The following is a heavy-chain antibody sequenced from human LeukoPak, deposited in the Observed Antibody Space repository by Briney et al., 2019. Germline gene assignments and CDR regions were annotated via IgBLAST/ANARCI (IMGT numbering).Heavy chain of an antibody. J-gene: IGHJ4*02. CDR1: GFTVSSNY. V-gene: IGHV3-53*01. CDR3: AREVGPFHQLDY. Sequence: PEGSLRLSCAASGFTVSSNYMSWVRQAPGKGLEWVSVIYSGGSTYYADSVKGRFTISRDNSKNTLYLQMNSLRAEDTAVYYCAREVGPFHQLDYWGQGTLVTVSS. CDR2: IYSGGST. D-gene: IGHD5-24*01.